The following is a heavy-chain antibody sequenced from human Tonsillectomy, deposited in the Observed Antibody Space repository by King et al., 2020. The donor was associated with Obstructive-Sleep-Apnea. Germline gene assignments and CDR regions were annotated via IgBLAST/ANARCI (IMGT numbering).Heavy chain of an antibody. CDR3: ATTYYYDSSGYYWEYYYGMDV. Sequence: LVQSGAEVKKPGSSVKVSCKASGGTFRNYAINWVRQAPGQGLDWMGGIIPIFGTANYAQKFQGRVTVTADESTSTAYMELSSLRSDDTAVFYCATTYYYDSSGYYWEYYYGMDVWGQGTTVTVSS. D-gene: IGHD3-22*01. CDR1: GGTFRNYA. CDR2: IIPIFGTA. J-gene: IGHJ6*02. V-gene: IGHV1-69*01.